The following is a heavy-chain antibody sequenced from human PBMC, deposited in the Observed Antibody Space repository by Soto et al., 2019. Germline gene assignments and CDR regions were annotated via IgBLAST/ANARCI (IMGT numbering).Heavy chain of an antibody. D-gene: IGHD1-20*01. V-gene: IGHV1-2*02. Sequence: QVQLVLSGAEVKKPGASVKVSCKTSGYIFTAYFMHWVRLAPGHGLVWMGWINPYSGGRSSAQNFPARVTMTRATAIITAYLALSVLKSDDTALDYCATRERGDNTDFFEYWGQVALVTVS. CDR1: GYIFTAYF. J-gene: IGHJ4*02. CDR3: ATRERGDNTDFFEY. CDR2: INPYSGGR.